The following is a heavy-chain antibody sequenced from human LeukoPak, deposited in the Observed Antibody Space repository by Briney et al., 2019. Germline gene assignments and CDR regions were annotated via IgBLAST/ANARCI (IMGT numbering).Heavy chain of an antibody. CDR3: TTEFYSSGTKYRY. D-gene: IGHD6-19*01. J-gene: IGHJ4*02. Sequence: PGGSLRLSCAASGFTFSSYAMNWVRQAPGKGLEWVGRIKSKTDGGTTDYAAPVKGRFTISRDDSKNTLYLQMNSLKTEDTAVYYCTTEFYSSGTKYRYWGQGTLVTVSS. CDR1: GFTFSSYA. V-gene: IGHV3-15*01. CDR2: IKSKTDGGTT.